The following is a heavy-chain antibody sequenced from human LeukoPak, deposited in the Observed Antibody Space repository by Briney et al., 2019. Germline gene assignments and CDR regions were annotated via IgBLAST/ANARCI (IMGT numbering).Heavy chain of an antibody. CDR3: ARKKGDYVWGSYRVIYYFDY. CDR2: INHSGST. Sequence: SETLSLTCAVYGWSFSGYYLSWIRQPPGKGLEWIGEINHSGSTNYNPSLKSRVTISVDTSKNQFSLKLSSVAAADTAVYYCARKKGDYVWGSYRVIYYFDYWGQGTLVTVSS. D-gene: IGHD3-16*02. J-gene: IGHJ4*02. V-gene: IGHV4-34*01. CDR1: GWSFSGYY.